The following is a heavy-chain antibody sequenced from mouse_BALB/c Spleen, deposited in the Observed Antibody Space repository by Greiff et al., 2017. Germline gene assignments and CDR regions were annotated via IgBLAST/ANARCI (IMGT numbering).Heavy chain of an antibody. J-gene: IGHJ3*01. V-gene: IGHV5-6-4*01. D-gene: IGHD2-1*01. Sequence: EVQLVESGGGLVKPGGSLKLSCAASGFTFSSYTMSWVRQTPEKRLEWVATISSGGSYTYYPDSVKGRFTISRDNAKNTLYLQMSSLKSEDTAMYYCTRDYGNYSWFAYWGQGTLVTVSA. CDR1: GFTFSSYT. CDR3: TRDYGNYSWFAY. CDR2: ISSGGSYT.